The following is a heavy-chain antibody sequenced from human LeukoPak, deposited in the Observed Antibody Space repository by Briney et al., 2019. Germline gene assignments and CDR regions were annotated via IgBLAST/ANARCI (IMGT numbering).Heavy chain of an antibody. J-gene: IGHJ4*02. D-gene: IGHD2-2*01. CDR3: AKDFLGPFSN. Sequence: GGSLRLSCAASGFTFSSYGMHWVRQAPGKGLEWVAVISYDGSNKYYADSVKGRFTISRDNSKNTLYLQMNSLRAEDTAVYYCAKDFLGPFSNWGQGTLVTVSS. CDR2: ISYDGSNK. CDR1: GFTFSSYG. V-gene: IGHV3-30*18.